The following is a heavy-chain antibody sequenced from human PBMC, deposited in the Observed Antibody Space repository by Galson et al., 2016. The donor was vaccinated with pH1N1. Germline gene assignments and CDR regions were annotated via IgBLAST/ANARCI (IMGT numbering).Heavy chain of an antibody. J-gene: IGHJ5*02. D-gene: IGHD2-15*01. V-gene: IGHV5-51*03. CDR3: VRVGRYCSGNRGFSAWVDP. CDR1: GYNFTNYW. Sequence: QSGAEVKKPGESLKISCKGSGYNFTNYWIGWVRQMPGRGLEWMGIIYPGDSDTKYSPSFQGQVSISVDKSVTTAYLQWGSVKASDTAMYFCVRVGRYCSGNRGFSAWVDPGGRGTLVTVSS. CDR2: IYPGDSDT.